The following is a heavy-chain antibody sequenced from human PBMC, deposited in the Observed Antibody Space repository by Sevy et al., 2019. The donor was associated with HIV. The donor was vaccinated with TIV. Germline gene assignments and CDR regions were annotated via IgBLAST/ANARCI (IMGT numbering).Heavy chain of an antibody. CDR2: ISYSGST. Sequence: SETLSLTCTVSGDSVSSGSYFWSWIRQPPGKGLEWIGYISYSGSTNYNPSLKSRVTISVDTSKKPFSLKLTSVTAADTAVYFCARGSRGYSYGWGQATLVTVSS. D-gene: IGHD5-18*01. CDR3: ARGSRGYSYG. V-gene: IGHV4-61*01. CDR1: GDSVSSGSYF. J-gene: IGHJ4*02.